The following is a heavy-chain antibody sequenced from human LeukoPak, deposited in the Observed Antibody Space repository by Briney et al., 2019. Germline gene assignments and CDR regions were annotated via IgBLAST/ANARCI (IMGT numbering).Heavy chain of an antibody. V-gene: IGHV3-15*01. CDR3: AKVGLRLGGDY. J-gene: IGHJ4*02. CDR1: GFTFSNAW. D-gene: IGHD3-16*01. Sequence: GGSLRLSCAASGFTFSNAWMSWVRQAPGKGLEWVGRIKSKTDGGTTDYAAPVKGRFTISRDDSKNTLYLQMNSLRAEDTAVYYCAKVGLRLGGDYWGQGTLVTVSS. CDR2: IKSKTDGGTT.